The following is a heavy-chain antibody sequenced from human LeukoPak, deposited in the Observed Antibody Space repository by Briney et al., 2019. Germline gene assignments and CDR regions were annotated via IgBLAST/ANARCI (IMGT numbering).Heavy chain of an antibody. CDR3: ARDSFGTSRPSDH. D-gene: IGHD2-2*01. V-gene: IGHV1-8*03. CDR1: GYTFTSYD. Sequence: ASVKVSCKASGYTFTSYDINWMRRATGQEPEWMGYINPNTGKAGYAQKFQGRVTITRDTSINTVYMELSSLRSEDTAVYYCARDSFGTSRPSDHWGQGTLVTVSA. CDR2: INPNTGKA. J-gene: IGHJ4*02.